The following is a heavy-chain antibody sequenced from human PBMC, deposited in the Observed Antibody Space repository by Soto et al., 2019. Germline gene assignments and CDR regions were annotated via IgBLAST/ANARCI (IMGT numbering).Heavy chain of an antibody. J-gene: IGHJ4*02. CDR1: GFTFSSYA. V-gene: IGHV3-23*01. Sequence: PGGSLILSCAASGFTFSSYAMTWFRQAPGKALEWVSVISGSGAGGRTYYADVVKCRFTISRDNSKNTLYLQRSSLRAEDTAVYYCFKDTYSGNQLRSCDFWGQGTLGTVSS. CDR3: FKDTYSGNQLRSCDF. D-gene: IGHD6-13*01. CDR2: ISGSGAGGRT.